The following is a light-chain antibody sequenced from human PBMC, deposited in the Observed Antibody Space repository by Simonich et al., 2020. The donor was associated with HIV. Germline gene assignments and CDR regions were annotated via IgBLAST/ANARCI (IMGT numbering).Light chain of an antibody. J-gene: IGLJ3*02. CDR1: SNDIGGYNY. CDR2: DVS. Sequence: QSALTQPASVSGSPGQSITISCTGTSNDIGGYNYVSWYQQYPGKAPKLMIYDVSNRPSGVSNRFSGSKSGNTASLTISGLQAEDEADYYCSSYTSSSTYWVFGGGTKVTVL. CDR3: SSYTSSSTYWV. V-gene: IGLV2-14*03.